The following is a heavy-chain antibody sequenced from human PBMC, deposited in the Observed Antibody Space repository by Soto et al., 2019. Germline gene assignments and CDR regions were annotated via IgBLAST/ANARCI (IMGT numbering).Heavy chain of an antibody. CDR1: GGSFSGYY. Sequence: SETLSLTCAVYGGSFSGYYWSWIRQPPGKGLEWIGEINHSGSTNYNPSLKSRVTISVDTSKNQFSLKLSSVTAADTAVYYCAMETARYFDYWGQGTLVTVSS. CDR3: AMETARYFDY. D-gene: IGHD5-18*01. V-gene: IGHV4-34*01. CDR2: INHSGST. J-gene: IGHJ4*02.